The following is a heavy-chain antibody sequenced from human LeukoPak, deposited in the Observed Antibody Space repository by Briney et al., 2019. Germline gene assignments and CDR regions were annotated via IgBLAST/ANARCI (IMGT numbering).Heavy chain of an antibody. CDR1: GFPFNLYG. V-gene: IGHV3-21*01. CDR3: ARDKGVVPAAWSENAFDI. Sequence: TGGSLRLSCAASGFPFNLYGMTWVRQAPGKGLEWVSLISGLNNDMYYADSVKGRFTISRDNAKNSLYLQMNSLRAEGTAVYYCARDKGVVPAAWSENAFDIWGQGTMVTVSS. J-gene: IGHJ3*02. CDR2: ISGLNNDM. D-gene: IGHD2-2*01.